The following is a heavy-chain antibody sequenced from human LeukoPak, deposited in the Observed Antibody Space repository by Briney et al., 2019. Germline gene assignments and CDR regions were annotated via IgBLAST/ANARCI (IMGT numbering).Heavy chain of an antibody. CDR2: IIPILDVA. CDR3: ARIMGESDY. D-gene: IGHD3-16*01. Sequence: ASVKVSCKASGVIFSNFAFNWVRQAPGQGLEWMGRIIPILDVAHYTQKLQGRLTITADKSTNTSYMELSSLTSEDTAVYYCARIMGESDYWGQGTLVTVSS. CDR1: GVIFSNFA. V-gene: IGHV1-69*04. J-gene: IGHJ4*02.